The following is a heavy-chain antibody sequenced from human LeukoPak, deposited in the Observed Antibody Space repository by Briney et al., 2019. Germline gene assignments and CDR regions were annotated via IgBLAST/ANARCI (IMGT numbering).Heavy chain of an antibody. CDR1: GFTFTDFY. Sequence: GGFLRLSCAASGFTFTDFYMNWVRQAPGKGLEWVSSISSSSSYIYYADSVKGRFTISRDNAKNSPYLQMNSLRAEDTAVYYCARGDIVVVPAAMTDYWGQGTLVTVSS. D-gene: IGHD2-2*01. V-gene: IGHV3-21*01. J-gene: IGHJ4*02. CDR2: ISSSSSYI. CDR3: ARGDIVVVPAAMTDY.